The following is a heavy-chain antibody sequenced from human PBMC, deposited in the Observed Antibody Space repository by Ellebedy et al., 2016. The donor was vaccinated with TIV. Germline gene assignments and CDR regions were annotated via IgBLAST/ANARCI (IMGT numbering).Heavy chain of an antibody. CDR2: IYYSGST. CDR1: GGSISSYY. V-gene: IGHV4-39*01. Sequence: MPSETLSLTCTVSGGSISSYYWGWIRQPPGKGLEWIGSIYYSGSTYYNPSLKSRVTISVDTSKNQFSLKLSSVTAADTAVYYCARHYSSSPVYWGQGTLVTVSS. CDR3: ARHYSSSPVY. D-gene: IGHD6-6*01. J-gene: IGHJ4*02.